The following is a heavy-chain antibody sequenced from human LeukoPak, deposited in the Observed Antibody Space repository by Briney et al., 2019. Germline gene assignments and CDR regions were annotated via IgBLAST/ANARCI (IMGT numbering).Heavy chain of an antibody. V-gene: IGHV1-18*01. J-gene: IGHJ3*02. D-gene: IGHD2-2*02. CDR1: GGTFSSYA. CDR3: ASGELGYCSSTSCYTNAFDI. Sequence: ASVKVSCKASGGTFSSYAISWVRQAPGQGLEWMGWINPNSGGTNYAQKLQGRVTMTTDTSTSTAYMELRSLRSDDTAVYYCASGELGYCSSTSCYTNAFDIWGQGTMVTVSS. CDR2: INPNSGGT.